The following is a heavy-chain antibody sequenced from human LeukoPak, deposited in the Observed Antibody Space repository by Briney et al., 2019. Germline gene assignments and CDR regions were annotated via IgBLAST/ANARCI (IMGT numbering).Heavy chain of an antibody. V-gene: IGHV1-8*02. Sequence: GASVKVSCKASGGTFSSYAISWVRQATGQGLEWMGWMTSNSGKTGYAQKFQGRVTMTRNTSTSTAYMELSSLRSEDTAVYYCARDGEWELLLFDYWGQGTLVTVSS. CDR2: MTSNSGKT. CDR3: ARDGEWELLLFDY. J-gene: IGHJ4*02. CDR1: GGTFSSYA. D-gene: IGHD1-26*01.